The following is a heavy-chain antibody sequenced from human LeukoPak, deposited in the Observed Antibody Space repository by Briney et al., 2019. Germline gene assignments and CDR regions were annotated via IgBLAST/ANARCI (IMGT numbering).Heavy chain of an antibody. CDR2: IYYSGST. V-gene: IGHV4-59*01. CDR1: GGSISSYY. CDR3: ARGRYSYGYGGYFFDY. D-gene: IGHD5-18*01. J-gene: IGHJ4*02. Sequence: SETLSLTCTVSGGSISSYYWSWIRQPPGKGLEWIGYIYYSGSTNYNPSLKSRVTISVGTSKNQFSLKLSSVTAADTAVYYCARGRYSYGYGGYFFDYWGQGTLVTVSS.